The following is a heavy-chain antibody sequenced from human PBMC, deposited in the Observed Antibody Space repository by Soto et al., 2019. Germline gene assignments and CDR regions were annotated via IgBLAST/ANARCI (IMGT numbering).Heavy chain of an antibody. CDR2: FHWDDDK. CDR1: GFSFSGVSFSAGGVG. J-gene: IGHJ6*02. Sequence: QITLKESGPTLVKPRQTLTLTCTFSGFSFSGVSFSAGGVGVAWIRQPPGKALEGLAFFHWDDDKGYSSSLXNXVXIXXGSSRNHDVLTMTDMDPVHTATYYCALDVGDRRNSYYSFDVRGQGTTVTVSS. D-gene: IGHD2-21*01. CDR3: ALDVGDRRNSYYSFDV. V-gene: IGHV2-5*02.